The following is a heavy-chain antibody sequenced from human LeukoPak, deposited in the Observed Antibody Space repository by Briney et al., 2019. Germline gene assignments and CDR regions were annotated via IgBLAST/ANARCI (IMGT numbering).Heavy chain of an antibody. D-gene: IGHD2-2*01. J-gene: IGHJ6*02. CDR2: ISGSGGST. CDR3: ARDIVVVPAATHYYYYGMDV. V-gene: IGHV3-23*01. CDR1: GFTFSSYA. Sequence: GGSLRLSCAASGFTFSSYAMSWVRQAPRKGLEWVSAISGSGGSTYYADSVKGRFTISRDNAKNSLYLQMNSLRAEDTAVYYCARDIVVVPAATHYYYYGMDVWGQGTTVTVSS.